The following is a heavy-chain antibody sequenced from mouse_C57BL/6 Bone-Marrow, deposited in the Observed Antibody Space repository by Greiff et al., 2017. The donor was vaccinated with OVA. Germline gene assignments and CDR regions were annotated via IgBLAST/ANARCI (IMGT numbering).Heavy chain of an antibody. V-gene: IGHV1-18*01. Sequence: VQLQQSGPELVKPGASVKIPCKASGYTFTDYNMVWVKQSHGKSLEWIGDINPNNGGTIYNQKFKGKATLTVDKSSSTAYMELRSLTSEDTAVYYCASSRTGVGGYFDVWGTGTTVTVSS. CDR3: ASSRTGVGGYFDV. D-gene: IGHD1-1*01. CDR2: INPNNGGT. J-gene: IGHJ1*03. CDR1: GYTFTDYN.